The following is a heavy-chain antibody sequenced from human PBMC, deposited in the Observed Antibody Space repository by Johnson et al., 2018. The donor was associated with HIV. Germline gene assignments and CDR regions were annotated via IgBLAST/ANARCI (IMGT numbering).Heavy chain of an antibody. V-gene: IGHV3-30*02. CDR1: GFIFSSYG. Sequence: HVQLVESGGGVVQPGGSLRLSCAASGFIFSSYGMHWVRQAPGKGLEWVAFIRYDGNNKYYADFVKGRFTISRDNSKNTLFLQMNSLRAEDTAVYYCARGTVYYDSSTGSDAFDIWGQGTMVTVSS. CDR2: IRYDGNNK. CDR3: ARGTVYYDSSTGSDAFDI. J-gene: IGHJ3*02. D-gene: IGHD3-22*01.